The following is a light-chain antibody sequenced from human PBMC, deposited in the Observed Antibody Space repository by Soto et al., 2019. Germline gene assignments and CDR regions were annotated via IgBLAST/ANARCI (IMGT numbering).Light chain of an antibody. J-gene: IGLJ1*01. V-gene: IGLV2-14*01. CDR3: SSYTSSTTYV. CDR1: SSDVGGYNY. CDR2: EVS. Sequence: QSALTQPASVSGSPGQSITISCTGTSSDVGGYNYVSWYQQHPGKAPKLMIYEVSNRPSGVSNRFSGSKSGNTASLTISGLQAEDEADYYCSSYTSSTTYVFVPGTRSPS.